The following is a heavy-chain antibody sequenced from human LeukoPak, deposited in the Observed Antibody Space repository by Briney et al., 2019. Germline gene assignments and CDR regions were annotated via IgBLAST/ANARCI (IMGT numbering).Heavy chain of an antibody. CDR2: IWYDGSNK. CDR3: AKDFSNYGVFDY. J-gene: IGHJ4*02. Sequence: GGSLRLSCAASGFIFDRYVMSWVRQAPGKGLEWVAVIWYDGSNKYYADPVKGRFTISRDNSKNTLYLQMNSLRAEDTAVYYCAKDFSNYGVFDYWGQGTLVTVSS. V-gene: IGHV3-33*06. D-gene: IGHD4-11*01. CDR1: GFIFDRYV.